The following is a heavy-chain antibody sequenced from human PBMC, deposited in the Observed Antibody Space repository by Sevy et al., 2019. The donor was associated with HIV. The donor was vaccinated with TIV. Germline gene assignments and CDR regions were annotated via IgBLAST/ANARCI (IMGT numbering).Heavy chain of an antibody. CDR1: GGSINSYY. CDR3: ARSYDNSCYYYFDY. V-gene: IGHV4-59*01. CDR2: IYYSGRT. J-gene: IGHJ4*02. D-gene: IGHD3-22*01. Sequence: SETLSLTCSVSGGSINSYYWNWIRQPPGKGLEWIGHIYYSGRTNYNPSVKSQVSIFEDMSKNQFVLKLRSVTDADTSIYYSARSYDNSCYYYFDYWGQGALVTVSS.